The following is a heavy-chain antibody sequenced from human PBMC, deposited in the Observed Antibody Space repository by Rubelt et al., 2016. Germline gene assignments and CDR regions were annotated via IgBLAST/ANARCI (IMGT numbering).Heavy chain of an antibody. J-gene: IGHJ6*02. Sequence: GLEWVAVISYDGSNKYYADSVKGRFTISRDNSKNTLYLQMNSLRAEDTAVYYCARERSKYYDFWSGYSTEGPYGMDVWGQGTTVTVSS. CDR3: ARERSKYYDFWSGYSTEGPYGMDV. V-gene: IGHV3-30*14. CDR2: ISYDGSNK. D-gene: IGHD3-3*01.